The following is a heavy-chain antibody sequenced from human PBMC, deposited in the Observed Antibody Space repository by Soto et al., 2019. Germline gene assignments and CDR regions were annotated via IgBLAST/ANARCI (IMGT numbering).Heavy chain of an antibody. Sequence: QVQLVQSGAEVKKPGSSVKVSCKASGGTFSNYAISWVRQAPGQGLEWMGGILPIFGTANYAQKFQGRVTITADESTSTAYMELSSLRSEDTAVYYCARLAVAGFRMIAPFAYRGQRTLVTVSS. CDR1: GGTFSNYA. D-gene: IGHD6-19*01. V-gene: IGHV1-69*12. CDR2: ILPIFGTA. CDR3: ARLAVAGFRMIAPFAY. J-gene: IGHJ4*02.